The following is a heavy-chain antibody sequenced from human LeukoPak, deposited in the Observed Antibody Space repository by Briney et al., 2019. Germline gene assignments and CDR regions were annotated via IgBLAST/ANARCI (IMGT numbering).Heavy chain of an antibody. CDR2: IYHSGST. V-gene: IGHV4-59*01. CDR1: GGSISPYY. CDR3: ARDARYYDSSGYYAFDI. J-gene: IGHJ3*02. Sequence: PSETLSLTCTVSGGSISPYYWSWIRQPPGKGLEWIGYIYHSGSTTYNPSLKSRVTISVDKSKNQFSLKLSSVTAADTAMYYCARDARYYDSSGYYAFDIWGQGTMVTVSS. D-gene: IGHD3-22*01.